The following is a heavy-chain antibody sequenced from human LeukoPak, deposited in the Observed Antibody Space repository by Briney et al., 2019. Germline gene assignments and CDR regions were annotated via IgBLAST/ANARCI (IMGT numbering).Heavy chain of an antibody. Sequence: SGGSLRLSCAASGSTVSSNYMSWVRQAPGKGLEWVSVIYSGGSTYYADSVKGRFTISRDNYKNTLYLQMNSLRAEDTAVYYCARGYDSSGYYYVPFDYWGQGTLVTVSS. V-gene: IGHV3-66*01. CDR2: IYSGGST. CDR1: GSTVSSNY. J-gene: IGHJ4*02. D-gene: IGHD3-22*01. CDR3: ARGYDSSGYYYVPFDY.